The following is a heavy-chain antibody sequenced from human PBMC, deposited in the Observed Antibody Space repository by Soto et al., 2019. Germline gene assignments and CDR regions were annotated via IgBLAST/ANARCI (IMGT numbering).Heavy chain of an antibody. Sequence: ASVKVSCKASGYTFTSYDINWVRQATGQGLEWMGWMNPNSGNTGYAQKFQGRVTMTRNTSISTAYMELSSLRSEDTAVYYCAILRGCSGGSCYFPGVYNWFDPWGQGTLVTVSS. V-gene: IGHV1-8*01. CDR3: AILRGCSGGSCYFPGVYNWFDP. J-gene: IGHJ5*02. CDR1: GYTFTSYD. D-gene: IGHD2-15*01. CDR2: MNPNSGNT.